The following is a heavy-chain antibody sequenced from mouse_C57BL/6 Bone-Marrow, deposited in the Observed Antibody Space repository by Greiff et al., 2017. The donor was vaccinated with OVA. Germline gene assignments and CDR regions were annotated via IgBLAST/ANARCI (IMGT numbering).Heavy chain of an antibody. D-gene: IGHD2-2*01. CDR1: GFPITSGYY. Sequence: VQLQQSGPGLVKPSQSLFLTCSITGFPITSGYYWIWIRQSPGEPLEWMGYITHSGETYYNPSLQSPVTITRETSKTQFFLQFNSVTTEDAAMYYCAGDYGYDYFAYWGQGTLVTVSA. CDR2: ITHSGET. J-gene: IGHJ3*01. V-gene: IGHV12-3*01. CDR3: AGDYGYDYFAY.